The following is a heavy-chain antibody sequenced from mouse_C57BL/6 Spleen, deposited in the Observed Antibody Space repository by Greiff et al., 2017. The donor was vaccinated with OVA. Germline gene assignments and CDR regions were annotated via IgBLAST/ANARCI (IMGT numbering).Heavy chain of an antibody. CDR1: GYTFTDYN. CDR2: INPNNGGT. CDR3: ARGLYYYGSSYVGFDY. J-gene: IGHJ2*01. D-gene: IGHD1-1*01. Sequence: VQLKESGPELVKPGASVKIPSKASGYTFTDYNMDWVKQSHGKSLEWIGDINPNNGGTIYNQKFKGKATLTVDKSSSTAYMELRSLTSEDTAVYYCARGLYYYGSSYVGFDYWGQGTTLTVSS. V-gene: IGHV1-18*01.